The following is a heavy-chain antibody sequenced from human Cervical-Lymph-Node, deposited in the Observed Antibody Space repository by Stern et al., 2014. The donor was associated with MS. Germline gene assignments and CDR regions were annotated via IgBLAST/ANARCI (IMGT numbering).Heavy chain of an antibody. D-gene: IGHD3-10*01. V-gene: IGHV3-33*01. CDR3: ARGMGSGSYIIDY. Sequence: VQLVESGGGVVQPGRSLRVSCAASGFTFSNFAMHWVRQAPGKGLEWVALIWSDGSNERYIDSVKGRFIISRDNSKNTVYLQMNSLRAEDTGGYFCARGMGSGSYIIDYWGQGTLVTVSS. CDR2: IWSDGSNE. CDR1: GFTFSNFA. J-gene: IGHJ4*02.